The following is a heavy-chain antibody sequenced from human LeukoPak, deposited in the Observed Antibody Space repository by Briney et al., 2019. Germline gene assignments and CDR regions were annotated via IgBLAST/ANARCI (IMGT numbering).Heavy chain of an antibody. V-gene: IGHV3-30*18. CDR2: IAHDGSIT. D-gene: IGHD6-19*01. Sequence: GGSLRLSCAASGFTFNRYGMQWVRQAPGKGPEWVGVIAHDGSITHYADSVKGRFTISRDNSKNALYLQINSLTSEDTAVYFCAKEVAEYSSGWYYADWGQGTLVTVSS. J-gene: IGHJ4*02. CDR1: GFTFNRYG. CDR3: AKEVAEYSSGWYYAD.